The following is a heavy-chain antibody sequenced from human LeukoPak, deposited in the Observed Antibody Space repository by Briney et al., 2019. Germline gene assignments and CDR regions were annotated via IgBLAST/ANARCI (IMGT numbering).Heavy chain of an antibody. J-gene: IGHJ4*02. CDR2: IRYVGSNK. V-gene: IGHV3-30*02. Sequence: PGGSLRLSCAASGFTFSSYGMHWVRQAPGKGLEWVAFIRYVGSNKYYADSVKGRFTISRDNSKNTLYLQMNSLRAEDTAVYYCAKGKSGQQDYWGQGTLVTVSS. D-gene: IGHD3-10*01. CDR3: AKGKSGQQDY. CDR1: GFTFSSYG.